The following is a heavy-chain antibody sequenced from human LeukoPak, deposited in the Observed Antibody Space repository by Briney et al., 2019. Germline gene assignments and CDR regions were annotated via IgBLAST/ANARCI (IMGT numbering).Heavy chain of an antibody. CDR2: INQSGST. CDR1: CGSFSVYY. D-gene: IGHD2-15*01. CDR3: ARGRICSGGSCYSWGGYYYYDMDV. J-gene: IGHJ6*03. Sequence: SETLSLTCAVYCGSFSVYYWIWIRPPPGRGRGWIGEINQSGSTNHNPPLKSRVTISVDTAKNQYALKLSSVTAADTAVYYYARGRICSGGSCYSWGGYYYYDMDVWGKGTTVTVSS. V-gene: IGHV4-34*01.